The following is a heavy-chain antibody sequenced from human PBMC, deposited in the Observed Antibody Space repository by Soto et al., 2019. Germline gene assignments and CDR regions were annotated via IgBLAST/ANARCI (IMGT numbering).Heavy chain of an antibody. V-gene: IGHV3-49*04. Sequence: GGSLRLSCTASGFTFGDYAMSWVRQAPGKGLEWVGFIRSKAYGGTTEYAASVKGRFTISRDDSKSIAYLQMNSLKTEDTDVYYCTRDAQIVVVSAAILAGYYYYYGMDVWGQGTTVTVSS. D-gene: IGHD2-2*02. CDR3: TRDAQIVVVSAAILAGYYYYYGMDV. CDR2: IRSKAYGGTT. CDR1: GFTFGDYA. J-gene: IGHJ6*02.